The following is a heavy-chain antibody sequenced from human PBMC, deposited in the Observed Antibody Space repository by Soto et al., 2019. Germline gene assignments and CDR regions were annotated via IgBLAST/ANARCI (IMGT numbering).Heavy chain of an antibody. V-gene: IGHV1-69*06. CDR3: ATGDEFDDYDGVDV. J-gene: IGHJ6*02. Sequence: QVPLVQSGAEVKKPGSSVKVSCKASGGTFSNHAISWVRQAPGQGLEWMGGNVPMFGTSNYAQKFQGRVTTTADKSTNPAYMELSTLTSEDTAVYYCATGDEFDDYDGVDVWGQGTTVTVSS. CDR1: GGTFSNHA. D-gene: IGHD3-16*01. CDR2: NVPMFGTS.